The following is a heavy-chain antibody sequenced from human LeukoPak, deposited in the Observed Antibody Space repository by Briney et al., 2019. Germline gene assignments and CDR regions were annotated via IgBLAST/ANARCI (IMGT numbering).Heavy chain of an antibody. CDR3: AVNRRKYYYDSSGYDRFFDY. CDR2: IYYSGST. CDR1: GGSISSSSYY. D-gene: IGHD3-22*01. Sequence: PSETLSLTCTVSGGSISSSSYYWGWIRQPPGKGLEWIGSIYYSGSTYYNPSLKSRVTISVDTSKNQFSLKLSSVTAADTAVYYCAVNRRKYYYDSSGYDRFFDYWGQGTLVTVSS. V-gene: IGHV4-39*01. J-gene: IGHJ4*02.